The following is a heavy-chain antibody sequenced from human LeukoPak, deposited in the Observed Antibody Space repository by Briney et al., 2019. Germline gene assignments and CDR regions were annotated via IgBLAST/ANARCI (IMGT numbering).Heavy chain of an antibody. J-gene: IGHJ6*02. D-gene: IGHD4-17*01. Sequence: GGSLRLSCAVSGFTFGNYGMHWVCQAPGKGLEWVALISYDGSSEYYAGSVKGRFTISRDNSKITVYLQMNSLKAEDTAVYCCAKELYNYGDYGAEGLDVGGQGTTVTVS. V-gene: IGHV3-30*18. CDR1: GFTFGNYG. CDR3: AKELYNYGDYGAEGLDV. CDR2: ISYDGSSE.